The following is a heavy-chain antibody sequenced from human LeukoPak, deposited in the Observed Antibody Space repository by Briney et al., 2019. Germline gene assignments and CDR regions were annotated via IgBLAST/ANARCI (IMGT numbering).Heavy chain of an antibody. CDR1: GVSFSGYY. CDR2: INHSGST. J-gene: IGHJ6*02. Sequence: PSETLSLTCAVYGVSFSGYYWSWIRQPPGKGLEWIGEINHSGSTNYNPSLKSRVTISVDTSKNQFSLKLSSVTAADTAVYYCARGDGAAAGLYYYYYGMDVWGQGTTVTVSS. CDR3: ARGDGAAAGLYYYYYGMDV. V-gene: IGHV4-34*01. D-gene: IGHD6-13*01.